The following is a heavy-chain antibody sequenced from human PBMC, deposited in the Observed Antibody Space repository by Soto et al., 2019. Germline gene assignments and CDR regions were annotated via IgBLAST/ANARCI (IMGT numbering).Heavy chain of an antibody. J-gene: IGHJ6*04. CDR2: ISSSSSHI. D-gene: IGHD3-10*01. Sequence: GGSLRLSCAAPGFTFSAYTMNWVRQSPGRGLEWVSSISSSSSHIYYADSVKGRFTISGDNAKNSLYLQMNSLRAEDTAVYYCARDLSIMTGTSPYSMHFCGTGTMVTGS. CDR1: GFTFSAYT. V-gene: IGHV3-21*01. CDR3: ARDLSIMTGTSPYSMHF.